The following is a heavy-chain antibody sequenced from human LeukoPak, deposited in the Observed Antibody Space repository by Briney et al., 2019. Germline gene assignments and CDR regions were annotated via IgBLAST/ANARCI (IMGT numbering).Heavy chain of an antibody. J-gene: IGHJ5*02. D-gene: IGHD6-13*01. CDR1: GFTFSSYA. CDR2: ISYDGSNK. V-gene: IGHV3-30-3*01. Sequence: GRSLRLSRAASGFTFSSYAMHWVRQAPGKGLEWVAVISYDGSNKYYADSVKGRFTISRDNSKNTLYLQMNSLRAEDTAVYYCAKVPTSSSWTGTWFDPWGQGTLVTVSS. CDR3: AKVPTSSSWTGTWFDP.